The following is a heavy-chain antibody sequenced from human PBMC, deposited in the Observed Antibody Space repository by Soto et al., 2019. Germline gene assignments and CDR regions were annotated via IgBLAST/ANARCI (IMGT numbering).Heavy chain of an antibody. D-gene: IGHD6-13*01. Sequence: PSQTLSLTGAISGDSVSSNSAAWNWIRQSPSRGLEWLGRTYYRSKWYNDYAVSVKSRITINPDTSKNQFSLQLNSVTPEDTAVYYCAREPQRAAGITLYGMDVWGQGTTVTVSS. CDR3: AREPQRAAGITLYGMDV. CDR1: GDSVSSNSAA. CDR2: TYYRSKWYN. V-gene: IGHV6-1*01. J-gene: IGHJ6*02.